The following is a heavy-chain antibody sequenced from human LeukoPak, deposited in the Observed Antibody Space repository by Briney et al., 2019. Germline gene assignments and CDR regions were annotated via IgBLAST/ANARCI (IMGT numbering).Heavy chain of an antibody. CDR1: GYSFTSYW. CDR3: ARGTAAGIEIFDY. V-gene: IGHV5-51*01. CDR2: IYPGDSDT. J-gene: IGHJ4*02. D-gene: IGHD6-13*01. Sequence: GESLKISCKGSGYSFTSYWIGWVRQMPGKGLERMGIIYPGDSDTRYSQPFQGQVTISADKSIGTAYLQWSSLKASDTAMYYCARGTAAGIEIFDYWGQGTLVTVSS.